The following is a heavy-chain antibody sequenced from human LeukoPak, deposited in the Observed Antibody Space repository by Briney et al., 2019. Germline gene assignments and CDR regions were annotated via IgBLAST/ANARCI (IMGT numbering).Heavy chain of an antibody. Sequence: SETLSLTCTVSGGSISSYYWSWIRQPPGKGLEWIGYIYYSGSTNYNPFLKSRVTISVDTSKNQFSLKLSSVTAADTAVYYCARESEQGYFDYWGQGTLVTVSS. CDR3: ARESEQGYFDY. D-gene: IGHD1-14*01. J-gene: IGHJ4*02. CDR1: GGSISSYY. V-gene: IGHV4-59*01. CDR2: IYYSGST.